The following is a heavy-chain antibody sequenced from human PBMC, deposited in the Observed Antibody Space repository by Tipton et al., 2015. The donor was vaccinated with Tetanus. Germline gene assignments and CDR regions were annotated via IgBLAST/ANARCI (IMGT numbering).Heavy chain of an antibody. D-gene: IGHD3-16*01. CDR3: ARSKGVRLNAFDL. V-gene: IGHV4-31*03. J-gene: IGHJ4*02. CDR1: GGSINNGGYY. CDR2: IFYSGSS. Sequence: TLSLTCTVSGGSINNGGYYWSWIRQHPGKGLEWIGYIFYSGSSHYNPSLKSRLSLSVDTSKNQFSLNLNSVTAADTAVYYCARSKGVRLNAFDLWGQGTQVTVSS.